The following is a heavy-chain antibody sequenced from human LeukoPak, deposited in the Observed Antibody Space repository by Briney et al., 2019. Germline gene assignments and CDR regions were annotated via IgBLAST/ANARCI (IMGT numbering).Heavy chain of an antibody. CDR1: GGSISPYY. Sequence: SEPLPLTCTVSGGSISPYYWSWLRQPPGKGLEWIGYNYYSGSTNYNPSLKSRVTISVDTSKNQFSLKLTSVTAADTAVYYCARRYCSGGSCYPDYWGQGTLVTVSS. CDR3: ARRYCSGGSCYPDY. D-gene: IGHD2-15*01. V-gene: IGHV4-59*01. CDR2: NYYSGST. J-gene: IGHJ4*02.